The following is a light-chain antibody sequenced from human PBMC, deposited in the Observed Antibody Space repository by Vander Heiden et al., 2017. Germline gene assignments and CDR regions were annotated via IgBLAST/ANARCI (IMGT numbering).Light chain of an antibody. CDR3: QQYGSSPGIT. CDR1: QSVSSSY. Sequence: EIVLTQSTGTLSLSPGERATLSCRASQSVSSSYLAWYQQKPGQAPRLLIYGASSRATGIPDRFSGSGSGTDFTLTISRLEPEDFAVYYCQQYGSSPGITFGQGTRLEIK. J-gene: IGKJ5*01. CDR2: GAS. V-gene: IGKV3-20*01.